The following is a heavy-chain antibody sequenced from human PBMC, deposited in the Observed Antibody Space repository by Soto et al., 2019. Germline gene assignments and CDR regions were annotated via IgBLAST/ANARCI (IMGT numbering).Heavy chain of an antibody. CDR1: GGTFSSYA. CDR2: IIPIFGTS. CDR3: ARVGGPNIVVVPAANYYYYGMDV. Sequence: PGESLKISCKASGGTFSSYAISWVRQAPGQGLEWMGGIIPIFGTSNYAQKFRGRVTITADESTSTAYMELSSLRSEDTAVYYCARVGGPNIVVVPAANYYYYGMDVWGQGTTVTVSS. V-gene: IGHV1-69*01. J-gene: IGHJ6*02. D-gene: IGHD2-2*01.